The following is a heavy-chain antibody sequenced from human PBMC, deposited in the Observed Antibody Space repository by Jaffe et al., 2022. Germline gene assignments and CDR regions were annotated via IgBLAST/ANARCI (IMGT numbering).Heavy chain of an antibody. V-gene: IGHV4-39*01. D-gene: IGHD2-21*02. J-gene: IGHJ5*02. CDR2: IYYSGST. Sequence: QLQLQESGPGLVKPSETLSLTCTVSGGSISSSSYYWGWIRQPPGKGLEWIGSIYYSGSTYYNPSLKSRVTISVDTSKNQFSLKLSSVTAADTAVYYCARHASGDYDGFNWFDPWGQGTLVTVSS. CDR3: ARHASGDYDGFNWFDP. CDR1: GGSISSSSYY.